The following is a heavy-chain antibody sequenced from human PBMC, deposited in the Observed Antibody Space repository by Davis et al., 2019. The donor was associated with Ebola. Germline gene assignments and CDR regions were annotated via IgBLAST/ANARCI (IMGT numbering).Heavy chain of an antibody. CDR1: GFTVSSNY. V-gene: IGHV3-53*01. J-gene: IGHJ4*02. CDR3: AKDRVSGSYVARQRELDY. D-gene: IGHD1-26*01. CDR2: IYSGGST. Sequence: PGGSLRLSCAASGFTVSSNYMNWVRQAPGKGLEWVSVIYSGGSTYYADSVKGRFTISRDNSKNTLYLQMNSLRAEDTAVYYCAKDRVSGSYVARQRELDYWGQGTLVTVSS.